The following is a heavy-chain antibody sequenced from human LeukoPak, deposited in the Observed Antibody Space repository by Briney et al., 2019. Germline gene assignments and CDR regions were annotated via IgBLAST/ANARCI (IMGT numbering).Heavy chain of an antibody. V-gene: IGHV4-59*01. CDR2: IYYSGST. J-gene: IGHJ4*01. CDR3: ARGRGYFDY. CDR1: SGSISPYY. Sequence: PSETLSLTCTVSSGSISPYYWSWIRQPPGKGLEWIGYIYYSGSTNYNASLKSRVTISLDTPKNQFSLRLTSVTAAVTAVYYCARGRGYFDYWGQGTLVTVSS.